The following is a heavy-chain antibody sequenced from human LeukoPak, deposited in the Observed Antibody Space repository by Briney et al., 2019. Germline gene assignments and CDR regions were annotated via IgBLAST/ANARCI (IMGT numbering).Heavy chain of an antibody. CDR2: ISPGSRYI. Sequence: GGSLRLSCSASAFSFSDYSIAWVRQAPGKGLEWVSSISPGSRYIYYADSVKGRFTISRDNAKNSLYLQMSSLRAEDTAAYYCARGRGCSSMSCYPDSWGQGTLVTVSS. D-gene: IGHD2-2*01. V-gene: IGHV3-21*01. J-gene: IGHJ5*01. CDR1: AFSFSDYS. CDR3: ARGRGCSSMSCYPDS.